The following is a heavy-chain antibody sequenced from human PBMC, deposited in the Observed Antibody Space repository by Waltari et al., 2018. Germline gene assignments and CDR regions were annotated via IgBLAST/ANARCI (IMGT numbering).Heavy chain of an antibody. Sequence: EVQLVESGGGLVQPGRSLRLSCTASGFTFGDYAMSWFRQAPGKGLEWVGFIRSKAYGGTTEYAASVKGRFTISRDDSKSIAYLQMNSLKTEDTAVYYCTRDWRSGWYRLVDYWGQGTLVTVSS. CDR1: GFTFGDYA. J-gene: IGHJ4*02. V-gene: IGHV3-49*03. CDR3: TRDWRSGWYRLVDY. CDR2: IRSKAYGGTT. D-gene: IGHD6-19*01.